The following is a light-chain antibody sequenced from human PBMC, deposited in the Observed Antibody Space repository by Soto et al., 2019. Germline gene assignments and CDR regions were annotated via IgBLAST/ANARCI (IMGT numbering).Light chain of an antibody. CDR1: QSLLHSDGIAY. CDR3: MQGTHWPIT. V-gene: IGKV2-30*02. CDR2: KVS. J-gene: IGKJ5*01. Sequence: DRMMTQSPKSVPVTRGQPASISCRSSQSLLHSDGIAYFSWFQQRPGRSPRRLIYKVSNRDSGVPARFSGSGSGTDFALKISRVEAEDVGVYYCMQGTHWPITFGQGTRLEIK.